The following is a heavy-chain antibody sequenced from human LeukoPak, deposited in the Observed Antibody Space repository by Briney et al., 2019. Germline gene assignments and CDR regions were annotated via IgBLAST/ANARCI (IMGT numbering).Heavy chain of an antibody. CDR2: ISYDGSNK. D-gene: IGHD1-26*01. CDR3: ARDPAATVAFDI. J-gene: IGHJ3*02. V-gene: IGHV3-30*04. CDR1: GFTFSSYA. Sequence: GGSLRLSCAASGFTFSSYAMHWVRQAPGKGLEWVAVISYDGSNKYYADSVKGRFTISRDNSKNTLYLQMNSLRAEDTAVYYCARDPAATVAFDIWGQGTMVTVSS.